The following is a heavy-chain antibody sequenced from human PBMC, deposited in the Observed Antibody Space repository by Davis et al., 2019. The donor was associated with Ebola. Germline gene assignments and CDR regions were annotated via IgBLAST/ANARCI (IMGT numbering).Heavy chain of an antibody. V-gene: IGHV1-2*06. CDR2: INPNSGGT. D-gene: IGHD6-13*01. CDR1: GYTFTSYY. CDR3: ARGGIAAAGPPMGFDP. Sequence: ASVKVSCKASGYTFTSYYMHWVRQAPGQGLEWMGRINPNSGGTNYAQKFQGRVTMTRDTSISTAYMELSRLRSDDTAVYYCARGGIAAAGPPMGFDPWGQGTLVTVSS. J-gene: IGHJ5*02.